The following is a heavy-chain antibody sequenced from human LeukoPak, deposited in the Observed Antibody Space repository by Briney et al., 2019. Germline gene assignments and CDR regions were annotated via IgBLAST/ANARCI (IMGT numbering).Heavy chain of an antibody. Sequence: SETLSLTCTVSGGSISSYYWGWIRQPPGKGLEWIGYIYYSGSTNYNPSLKSRVTISVDTSKNQFSLKLSSVTAADTAVYYCASAYCGGDCYGFPYYFDYWGQGTLVTVSS. CDR2: IYYSGST. J-gene: IGHJ4*02. V-gene: IGHV4-59*01. D-gene: IGHD2-21*02. CDR3: ASAYCGGDCYGFPYYFDY. CDR1: GGSISSYY.